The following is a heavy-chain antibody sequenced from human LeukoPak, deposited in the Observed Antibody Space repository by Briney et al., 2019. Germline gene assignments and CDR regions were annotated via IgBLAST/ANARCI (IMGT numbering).Heavy chain of an antibody. D-gene: IGHD1-1*01. J-gene: IGHJ4*02. CDR2: ISSGGST. Sequence: GGSLRLSCSASGFTFSSYAMLWVRQVPGKGLECVSAISSGGSTHYADSVKGRFTISRDDSENTLYLQMTSLRTEDTAVYYCAMNWNCDYWGQGTLVTVSS. V-gene: IGHV3-64D*09. CDR3: AMNWNCDY. CDR1: GFTFSSYA.